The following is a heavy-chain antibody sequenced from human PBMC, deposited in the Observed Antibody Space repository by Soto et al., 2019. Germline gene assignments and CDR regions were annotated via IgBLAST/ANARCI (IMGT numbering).Heavy chain of an antibody. V-gene: IGHV3-23*01. CDR1: GFTFSSYA. D-gene: IGHD1-26*01. CDR2: ISGSGGST. J-gene: IGHJ6*02. CDR3: AKVFPIGELQTRPYYYYGMDV. Sequence: GVSLRLSCAASGFTFSSYAMSWVRQAPGKGLEWVSAISGSGGSTYYADSVKGRFTISRDNSKNTLYLQMNSLRAEDTAVYYCAKVFPIGELQTRPYYYYGMDVWGQGTTVTVSS.